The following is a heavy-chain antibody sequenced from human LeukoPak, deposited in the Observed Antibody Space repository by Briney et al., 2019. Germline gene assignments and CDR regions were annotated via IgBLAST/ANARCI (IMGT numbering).Heavy chain of an antibody. CDR1: EFTFSTYW. V-gene: IGHV3-7*01. Sequence: GGSLRLSCAASEFTFSTYWMTWVRQAPGKGLEWVADIKQDGSEKYYVGSVRGRFTISRQNAKNSLFLQMNSLRAEDTAVYYCARHRSGGSQDDAFDIWGQGTMVTVSS. D-gene: IGHD2-15*01. CDR2: IKQDGSEK. J-gene: IGHJ3*02. CDR3: ARHRSGGSQDDAFDI.